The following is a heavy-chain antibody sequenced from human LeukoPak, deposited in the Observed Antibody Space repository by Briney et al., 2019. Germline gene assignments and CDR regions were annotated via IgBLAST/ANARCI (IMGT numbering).Heavy chain of an antibody. CDR1: GGSISSYY. J-gene: IGHJ4*02. CDR2: IYYSGST. V-gene: IGHV4-59*01. D-gene: IGHD3-22*01. CDR3: ARGPRYYYDSSGPFDY. Sequence: SETLSLTCTVSGGSISSYYWSWIRRPPGKGLEWIGYIYYSGSTNYNPSLKSRVTISVDTSKNQFSLKLSSVTAADTAVYYCARGPRYYYDSSGPFDYWGQGTLVTVSS.